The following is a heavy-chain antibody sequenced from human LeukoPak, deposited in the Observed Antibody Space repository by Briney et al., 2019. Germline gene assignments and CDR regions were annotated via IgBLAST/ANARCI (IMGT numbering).Heavy chain of an antibody. Sequence: GGSLRLSCVSSGFTFSNYVLYWVRQAPGKGLEWVAGMPHDGSNTYYADPVKGRFTVSRDNSKNTLYLQMNSLRVEDTAVYSCARESFGDYYFDYWGQGTLVTVSS. CDR2: MPHDGSNT. CDR1: GFTFSNYV. J-gene: IGHJ4*02. CDR3: ARESFGDYYFDY. V-gene: IGHV3-30*14. D-gene: IGHD4-17*01.